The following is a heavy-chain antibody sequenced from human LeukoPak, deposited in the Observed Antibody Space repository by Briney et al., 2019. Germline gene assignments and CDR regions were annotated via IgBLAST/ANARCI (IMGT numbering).Heavy chain of an antibody. V-gene: IGHV4-59*01. D-gene: IGHD6-13*01. CDR3: ARLGNIYSSSWLPFDY. Sequence: SETLSLTCTVSGGSISSYYWSWIRQPPGKGLEWIGYIYYSGSTNYNPSLKRRVTISVDTSKNQFSLKLSSVTAADTAVYYCARLGNIYSSSWLPFDYWGQGTLVTVSS. CDR1: GGSISSYY. J-gene: IGHJ4*02. CDR2: IYYSGST.